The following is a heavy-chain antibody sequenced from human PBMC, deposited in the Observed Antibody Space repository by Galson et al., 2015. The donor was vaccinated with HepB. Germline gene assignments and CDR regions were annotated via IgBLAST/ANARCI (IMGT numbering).Heavy chain of an antibody. V-gene: IGHV5-51*01. CDR3: ARSRGVIMGVHFAY. Sequence: QSGAEVKKPGESLRISCKGSGNSFTNYWIGWVRQMPGKGPEWMGIIFLGDSDIRYSPSFHGQVTISADKSISTAYLQWSSLKASDTAMYYCARSRGVIMGVHFAYWGQGTLVSVSS. CDR1: GNSFTNYW. J-gene: IGHJ4*02. D-gene: IGHD3-10*01. CDR2: IFLGDSDI.